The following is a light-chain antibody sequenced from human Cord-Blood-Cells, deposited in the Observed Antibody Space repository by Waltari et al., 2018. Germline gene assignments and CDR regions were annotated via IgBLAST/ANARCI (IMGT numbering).Light chain of an antibody. CDR3: NSRDSSGNHYV. J-gene: IGLJ1*01. CDR2: GKN. CDR1: SLRRYY. V-gene: IGLV3-19*01. Sequence: SSELTQDPAVSVALGPTVRITCQGDSLRRYYASWYQQKPGQAPVLVIYGKNNRPSGIPDRFAGSSSGNTASLTITGAQAEDEADYDCNSRDSSGNHYVFGTGTKVTVL.